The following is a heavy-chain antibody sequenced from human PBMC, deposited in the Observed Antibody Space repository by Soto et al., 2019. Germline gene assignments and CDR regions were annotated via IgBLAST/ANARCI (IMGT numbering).Heavy chain of an antibody. CDR2: IYPGDSDT. CDR1: GYSFTSYW. J-gene: IGHJ6*02. CDR3: ATLDIVVVPAAIGYYYYGMDV. Sequence: GESLKISCKGSGYSFTSYWIGWVRQMPGKGLEWMGIIYPGDSDTRYSPSFQGQVTISADKSISTAYLQWSSLKASDTAMYYCATLDIVVVPAAIGYYYYGMDVWGQGTTVTVSS. V-gene: IGHV5-51*01. D-gene: IGHD2-2*03.